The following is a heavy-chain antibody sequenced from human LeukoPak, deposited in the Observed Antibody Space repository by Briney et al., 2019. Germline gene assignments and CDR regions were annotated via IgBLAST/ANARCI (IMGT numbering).Heavy chain of an antibody. CDR2: IYYSGST. CDR3: ARDPGYYPYGLDV. V-gene: IGHV4-59*01. Sequence: SETLSLTCTVSGGSISSYYWSWIRQPPGKGLEWIGYIYYSGSTNYNPSLKSRVTISVDTSKNQFSLKLSSVTAADTAVYYCARDPGYYPYGLDVWGQGTTVTVSS. CDR1: GGSISSYY. J-gene: IGHJ6*02.